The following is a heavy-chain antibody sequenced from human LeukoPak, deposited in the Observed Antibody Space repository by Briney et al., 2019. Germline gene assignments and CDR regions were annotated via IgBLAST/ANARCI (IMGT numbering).Heavy chain of an antibody. CDR1: GYTLATNG. CDR3: ATVAKYGDSRVPQVD. D-gene: IGHD4-17*01. CDR2: IGAYNGNT. V-gene: IGHV1-18*01. J-gene: IGHJ4*02. Sequence: ASVKVSCKASGYTLATNGISWVRQAPGQGLEWMGWIGAYNGNTNYAQNLQGRVTMTTDTSTSTAYMELRSLRSDDTAVYYCATVAKYGDSRVPQVDWGQGTLVTVSS.